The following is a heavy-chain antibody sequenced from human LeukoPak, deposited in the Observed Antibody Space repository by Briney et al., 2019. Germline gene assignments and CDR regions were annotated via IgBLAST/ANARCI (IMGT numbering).Heavy chain of an antibody. Sequence: SKTLSLTCAVYGGSFSGYYWSWIRQPPGKGLEWIGEINHSGSTNYNPSLKSRVTISVGTSKNQFSLKLSSVTAADTAVYYCASYCSSTSCYDMDVWGKGTTVTVSS. D-gene: IGHD2-2*01. CDR2: INHSGST. V-gene: IGHV4-34*01. CDR1: GGSFSGYY. CDR3: ASYCSSTSCYDMDV. J-gene: IGHJ6*03.